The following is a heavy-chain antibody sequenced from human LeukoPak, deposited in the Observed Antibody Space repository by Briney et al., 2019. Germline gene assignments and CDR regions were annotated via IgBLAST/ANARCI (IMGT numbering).Heavy chain of an antibody. CDR2: IWSEEIHK. D-gene: IGHD2-2*01. CDR1: GFTFNNDA. J-gene: IGHJ4*02. V-gene: IGHV3-33*01. CDR3: ARAPTVSVGYCSSVSCQADY. Sequence: PGGSLRLSSAASGFTFNNDAMHWVRQAPGKGVGRVAMIWSEEIHKFYGDSAKGRFTISRDNAKNSLYLQMNSLRAEDTAVYYCARAPTVSVGYCSSVSCQADYWGQGTLVTVSS.